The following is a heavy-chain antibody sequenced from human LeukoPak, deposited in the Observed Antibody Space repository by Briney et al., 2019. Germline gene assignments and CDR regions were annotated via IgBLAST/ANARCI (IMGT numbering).Heavy chain of an antibody. CDR2: IDGSGSST. CDR3: AREGHSSGNCGMFDI. CDR1: GLSLSSSV. J-gene: IGHJ3*02. V-gene: IGHV3-64*01. D-gene: IGHD3-22*01. Sequence: GGSLRLSCAASGLSLSSSVMHWVRQGPGKGLEYVSGIDGSGSSTHYANSLKDRFTISKDNSKNTLYLQMGSLRVEGMAVYYCAREGHSSGNCGMFDIWGQGTMVTVSS.